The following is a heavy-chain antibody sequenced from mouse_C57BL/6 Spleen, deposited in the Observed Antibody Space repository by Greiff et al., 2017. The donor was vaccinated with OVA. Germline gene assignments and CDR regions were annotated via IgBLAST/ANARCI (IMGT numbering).Heavy chain of an antibody. Sequence: VNLQQPGAELLKPGASVKLSCTSSGYTFTSYWMHWVKLSPGQGLEWIGMIHPNSGSTNYNEKFKSNATLTFDKSSSTTYMQLSSLTSENSAVYYYASSMVTTGWYFDVWGTGTTVTVSS. CDR3: ASSMVTTGWYFDV. V-gene: IGHV1-64*01. CDR1: GYTFTSYW. J-gene: IGHJ1*03. CDR2: IHPNSGST. D-gene: IGHD2-2*01.